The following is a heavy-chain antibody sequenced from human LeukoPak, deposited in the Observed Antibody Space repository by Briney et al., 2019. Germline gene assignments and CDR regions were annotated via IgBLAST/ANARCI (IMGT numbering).Heavy chain of an antibody. CDR1: GFTFSGYW. J-gene: IGHJ4*02. D-gene: IGHD2-2*01. CDR2: IKQDGSEK. V-gene: IGHV3-7*03. CDR3: AKVVPAANDY. Sequence: GGSLRLSCAASGFTFSGYWMSWVRQAPGKGLEWVANIKQDGSEKYYLDSVKGRFTISRDNAKNSLYLQMNSLRAEDTAVYYCAKVVPAANDYWGQGTLVTVSS.